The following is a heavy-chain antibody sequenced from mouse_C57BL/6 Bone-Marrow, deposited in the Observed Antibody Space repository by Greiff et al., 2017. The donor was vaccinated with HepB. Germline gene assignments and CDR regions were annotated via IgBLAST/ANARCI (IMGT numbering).Heavy chain of an antibody. Sequence: EVQLQQSGPELVKPGASVKISCKASGYSFTGYYMNWVKQSPEKSLEWIGEINPSTGGTTYNQKFKAKATLTVDKSSSTAYMQLKSLTSEDSAVYYCAREDYYGSPFAYWGQGTLVTVSA. CDR1: GYSFTGYY. J-gene: IGHJ3*01. CDR3: AREDYYGSPFAY. CDR2: INPSTGGT. D-gene: IGHD1-1*01. V-gene: IGHV1-42*01.